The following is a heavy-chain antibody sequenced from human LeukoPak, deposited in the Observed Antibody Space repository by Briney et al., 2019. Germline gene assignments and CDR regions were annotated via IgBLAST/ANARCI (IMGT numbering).Heavy chain of an antibody. D-gene: IGHD6-19*01. Sequence: SGTLSLTCTVSGGTISNYYWNWIRQPPGKGLEWVGYIHYSGNTEYNSSLKSRATTSVDTSKSQFSLKLSSVTAADTAVYYCARWYSSGWAFDYWGQGTLVTASS. CDR3: ARWYSSGWAFDY. J-gene: IGHJ4*02. V-gene: IGHV4-59*08. CDR2: IHYSGNT. CDR1: GGTISNYY.